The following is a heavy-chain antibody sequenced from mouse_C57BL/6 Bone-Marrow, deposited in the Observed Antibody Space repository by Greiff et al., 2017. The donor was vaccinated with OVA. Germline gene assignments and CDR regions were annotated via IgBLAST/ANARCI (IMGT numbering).Heavy chain of an antibody. J-gene: IGHJ4*01. D-gene: IGHD1-1*01. Sequence: QVQLQQSDAELVKPGASVKISCKVSGYTFTDHTIHWMKQRPEQGLEWIGYIYPRDGSTKYNEKFKGKATLTADKSSSTAYMQLSSLTSEDSAVYFCARKSYGSSSYYAMDYWGQGTSVTVSS. CDR1: GYTFTDHT. CDR3: ARKSYGSSSYYAMDY. V-gene: IGHV1-78*01. CDR2: IYPRDGST.